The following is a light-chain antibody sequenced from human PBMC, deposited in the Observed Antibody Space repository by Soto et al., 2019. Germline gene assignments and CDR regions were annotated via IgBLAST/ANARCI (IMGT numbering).Light chain of an antibody. CDR1: SSNIGGNS. Sequence: QSALTQPPSVSAAPGQKVTISCSGSSSNIGGNSVSWYQQLPGTAPKLLIYDDNKRPSGIPDRFSGSKSGTSATLGIAGFQTGDEADYYCGSWDSSLSAYVFGNGTKVTV. J-gene: IGLJ1*01. V-gene: IGLV1-51*01. CDR3: GSWDSSLSAYV. CDR2: DDN.